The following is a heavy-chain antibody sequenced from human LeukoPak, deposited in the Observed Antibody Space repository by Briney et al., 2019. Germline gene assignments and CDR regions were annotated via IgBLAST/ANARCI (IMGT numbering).Heavy chain of an antibody. CDR3: AKGTKDYYGSGSFYLSRDHFISR. CDR1: AITFSSYG. CDR2: IRYDGSKK. J-gene: IGHJ4*02. V-gene: IGHV3-30*02. Sequence: PGGSLRLSCAASAITFSSYGMHWVRQAPGKGLEWVAFIRYDGSKKNYADSVKGRFTISRDNSKHTLYLQMNSLRPEDTAVYYCAKGTKDYYGSGSFYLSRDHFISRWGQGTLVTVSS. D-gene: IGHD3-10*01.